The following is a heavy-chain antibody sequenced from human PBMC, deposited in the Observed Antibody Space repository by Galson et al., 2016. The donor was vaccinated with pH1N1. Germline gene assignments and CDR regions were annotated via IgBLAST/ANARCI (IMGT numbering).Heavy chain of an antibody. CDR3: ARVVTPPCVVGYYYGMDV. J-gene: IGHJ6*02. Sequence: ETLSLTCTVSGASVSSHYWSWIRQPPGKGLAWIGNIDYKRNTNYTPYLKSRVTISLDTSRNRFSLNLNSVTAADTAVYFCARVVTPPCVVGYYYGMDVWGQGTTVTVSS. V-gene: IGHV4-59*02. CDR2: IDYKRNT. D-gene: IGHD2-21*02. CDR1: GASVSSHY.